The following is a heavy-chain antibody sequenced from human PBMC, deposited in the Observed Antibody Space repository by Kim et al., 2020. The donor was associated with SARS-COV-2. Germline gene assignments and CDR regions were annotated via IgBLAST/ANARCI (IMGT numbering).Heavy chain of an antibody. Sequence: SETLSLTCTVSGGSISSGTYYWGWIRQPPRKGLEWIGSIYYSGSTYYNPSLKSRVTISVDTSKNQFSLKLSSVTAADTAVYYCGYSSAWYKGSPFDYWGQGTLVTVSS. J-gene: IGHJ4*02. CDR2: IYYSGST. CDR3: GYSSAWYKGSPFDY. D-gene: IGHD6-19*01. CDR1: GGSISSGTYY. V-gene: IGHV4-39*01.